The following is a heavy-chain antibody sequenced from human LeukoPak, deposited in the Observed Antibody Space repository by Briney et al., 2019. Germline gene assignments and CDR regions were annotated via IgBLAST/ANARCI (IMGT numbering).Heavy chain of an antibody. CDR1: GGSFSGYY. D-gene: IGHD4-11*01. J-gene: IGHJ5*02. Sequence: NSSETLSLTCAVYGGSFSGYYWSWIRQPPGKGLEWIGEINHSGSTNYNPSLKSRVTISVDTSKNQFSLKLSSVTAADTAVYYCARAGLPPGKEFDPWGQGTLVTVSS. V-gene: IGHV4-34*01. CDR3: ARAGLPPGKEFDP. CDR2: INHSGST.